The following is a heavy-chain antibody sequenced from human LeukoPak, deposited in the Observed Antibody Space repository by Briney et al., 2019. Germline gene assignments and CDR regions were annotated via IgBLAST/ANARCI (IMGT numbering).Heavy chain of an antibody. J-gene: IGHJ4*02. CDR2: IKQDGSEK. V-gene: IGHV3-7*01. D-gene: IGHD6-19*01. CDR1: GFPYSSYW. CDR3: ARDHFTVAGNLDS. Sequence: GGSLRLSCAVSGFPYSSYWMTWVREAPGKGLEWVANIKQDGSEKYYVDSVKGRFTISRDNDKNSLYLQMNSLRAEDTAVYYCARDHFTVAGNLDSWGQGTLVTVSS.